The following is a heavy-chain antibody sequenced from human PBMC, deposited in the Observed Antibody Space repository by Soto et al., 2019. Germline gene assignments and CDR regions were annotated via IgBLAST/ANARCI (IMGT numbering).Heavy chain of an antibody. D-gene: IGHD3-3*01. CDR3: AHSFLEWLSTNWFDP. CDR1: GFSLSTSGVG. J-gene: IGHJ5*02. Sequence: QITLKESGPPLVKPTQTLTLTCTFSGFSLSTSGVGVGWIRQPPGKALEWLALIYWNDDKRYSPSLKSRLTITKDTSKNQVVLTMTNMDPVDTATYYCAHSFLEWLSTNWFDPWGQGTLVTVSS. V-gene: IGHV2-5*01. CDR2: IYWNDDK.